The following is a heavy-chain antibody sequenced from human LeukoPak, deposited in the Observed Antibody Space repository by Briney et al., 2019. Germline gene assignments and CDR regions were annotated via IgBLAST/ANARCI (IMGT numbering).Heavy chain of an antibody. J-gene: IGHJ4*02. CDR1: GFTFSIYA. V-gene: IGHV3-23*01. Sequence: GGSLRLSCAASGFTFSIYAMSWVRQAPGKGLEWVSGISGSGGITYYADSVKGRFTISRDNSRNTLHLQMNSLRADDTAVYYCGRGRVVDYWGQGTLVTVSS. D-gene: IGHD3-10*01. CDR3: GRGRVVDY. CDR2: ISGSGGIT.